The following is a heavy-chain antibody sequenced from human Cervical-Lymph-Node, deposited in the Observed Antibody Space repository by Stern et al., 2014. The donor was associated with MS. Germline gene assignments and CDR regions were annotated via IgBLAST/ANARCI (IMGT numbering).Heavy chain of an antibody. CDR2: IIHFFCMR. J-gene: IGHJ6*02. D-gene: IGHD5-24*01. Sequence: VQLVESGAEVKRPGSSVKVSCKASGGTFSSYAISWVRQAPGEGLEWMGGIIHFFCMRNYVQRFKGRVTITADKSTTTAFMELSSLRSEDTAVYYCATRDMATVTNYYYGMDVRGQGTTVIVSS. V-gene: IGHV1-69*17. CDR1: GGTFSSYA. CDR3: ATRDMATVTNYYYGMDV.